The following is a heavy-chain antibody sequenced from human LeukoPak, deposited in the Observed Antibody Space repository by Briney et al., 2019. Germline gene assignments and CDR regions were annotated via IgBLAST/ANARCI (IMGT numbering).Heavy chain of an antibody. J-gene: IGHJ6*03. CDR2: IRYDGSNK. CDR1: GFTFSSYG. CDR3: ARDHIVVVDYYMDV. Sequence: GGSLRLSCAASGFTFSSYGMHWGRRAPGKGLGGVAVIRYDGSNKYYSDSVKGRFTISRDNSKNTLYLQMHSLRAEDTAVYSCARDHIVVVDYYMDVWGKGTPVTVSS. D-gene: IGHD2-21*01. V-gene: IGHV3-33*01.